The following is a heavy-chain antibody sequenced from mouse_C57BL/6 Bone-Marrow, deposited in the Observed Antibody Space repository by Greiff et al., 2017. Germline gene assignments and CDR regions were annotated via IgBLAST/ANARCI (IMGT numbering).Heavy chain of an antibody. CDR1: GFSLSTFGMG. D-gene: IGHD1-1*01. Sequence: QVTLKESGPGILQPSQTLSLTCSFSGFSLSTFGMGVGWIRQPSGKGLEWLALIWWDDDKYYNPAMKSRLTFSKDTSKNQVFLKIANVATADTATYYCARMRGLVVAPSRWYFDVWGTGTTVTVSS. J-gene: IGHJ1*03. V-gene: IGHV8-8*01. CDR3: ARMRGLVVAPSRWYFDV. CDR2: IWWDDDK.